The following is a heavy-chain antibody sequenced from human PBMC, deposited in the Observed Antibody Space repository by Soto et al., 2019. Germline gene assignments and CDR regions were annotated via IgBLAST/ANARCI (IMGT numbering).Heavy chain of an antibody. CDR2: IYYSGST. V-gene: IGHV4-61*01. D-gene: IGHD6-13*01. CDR3: ARGFGAAAGTVNY. J-gene: IGHJ4*02. CDR1: GASVSSSSYY. Sequence: SETLSLTCTVCGASVSSSSYYWSWSRQPPGKGLEWIGYIYYSGSTNYNPSLKSRATISVDTSKNQSSLKLSSVTAADTAVYYCARGFGAAAGTVNYWGQGTLVTVS.